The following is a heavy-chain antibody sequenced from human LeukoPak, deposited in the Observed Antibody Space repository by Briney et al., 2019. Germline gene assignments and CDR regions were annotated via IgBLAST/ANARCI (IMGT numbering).Heavy chain of an antibody. CDR1: GFTFSSYA. J-gene: IGHJ4*02. D-gene: IGHD3-22*01. Sequence: GGSLRLSCAASGFTFSSYAMSWVRQAPGKGLEWVSAISGSGGSTYYADSVKGRLTISRDNSKNPLYLQMNSLRAEDTAVYYCAKDQAYYYDSSGYYYLDYWGQGTLVTVSS. V-gene: IGHV3-23*01. CDR2: ISGSGGST. CDR3: AKDQAYYYDSSGYYYLDY.